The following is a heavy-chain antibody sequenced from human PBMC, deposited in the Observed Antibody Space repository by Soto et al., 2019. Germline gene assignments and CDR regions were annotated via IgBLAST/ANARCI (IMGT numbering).Heavy chain of an antibody. Sequence: QVQLVQSGAEVKKPGASVKVSCKASGYTFTSYGISWVRQAPGQGLEWMGWISAYNGNTNYAQKVQGCVTMSTHTYTRRGYMEMRSLRSDDTAVYYCARDLYDSSGYYWFDYWGHGTLVTVS. J-gene: IGHJ4*01. D-gene: IGHD3-22*01. V-gene: IGHV1-18*01. CDR2: ISAYNGNT. CDR1: GYTFTSYG. CDR3: ARDLYDSSGYYWFDY.